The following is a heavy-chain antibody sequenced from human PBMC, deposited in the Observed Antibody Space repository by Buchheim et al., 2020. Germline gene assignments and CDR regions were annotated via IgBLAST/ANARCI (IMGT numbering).Heavy chain of an antibody. D-gene: IGHD3-3*01. V-gene: IGHV4-61*02. CDR3: AREVSLFGVPKGMDV. CDR1: GGSITGGTYY. CDR2: IYRSGTT. J-gene: IGHJ6*02. Sequence: QVQLQESGPGLVKPLQTLSLKCSVSGGSITGGTYYWTWIRQPAGEGLEWLGRIYRSGTTQYSPSLGSRVSISVDASKTQFSLNLDSVTAADTAIYYCAREVSLFGVPKGMDVWGQGTT.